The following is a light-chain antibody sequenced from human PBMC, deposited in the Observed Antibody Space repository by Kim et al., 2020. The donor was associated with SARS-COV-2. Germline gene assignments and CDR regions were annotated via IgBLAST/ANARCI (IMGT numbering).Light chain of an antibody. V-gene: IGLV1-47*01. J-gene: IGLJ2*01. Sequence: GQGATISCTGRTSTSGNDNEDWMHELPRPAPKPLAYRNIQRPSGVADRFSGSKSGTAASLASSGLRCENEADYYCAAWDDSLSGVVLGGKTQRTV. CDR1: TSTSGNDN. CDR3: AAWDDSLSGVV. CDR2: RNI.